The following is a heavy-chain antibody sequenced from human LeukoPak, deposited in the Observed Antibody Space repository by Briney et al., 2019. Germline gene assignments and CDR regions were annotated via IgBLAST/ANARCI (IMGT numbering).Heavy chain of an antibody. V-gene: IGHV5-51*01. J-gene: IGHJ3*02. D-gene: IGHD3-9*01. CDR1: GYSLTSYW. Sequence: GESLKISCKGSGYSLTSYWIGWVRQMPGKGLEWMGIIYPGDSDTRYSPSFQGQVTISADKSISTAYLQWSSLKASDTAMYYCARPGALRYFDWLLKKSKPQDAFDIWGQGTMVTVSS. CDR3: ARPGALRYFDWLLKKSKPQDAFDI. CDR2: IYPGDSDT.